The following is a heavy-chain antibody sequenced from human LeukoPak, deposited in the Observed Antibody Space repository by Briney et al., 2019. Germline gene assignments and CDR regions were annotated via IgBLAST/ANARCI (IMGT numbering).Heavy chain of an antibody. CDR3: ARGQRFRGVAAAGGY. D-gene: IGHD6-13*01. CDR2: MNPNSGNT. CDR1: GYTFTSYD. Sequence: ASVKVSCKASGYTFTSYDINWVRQATGQGLEWMGWMNPNSGNTGYAQKFQGRVTMTRNTSISTAYMGLSSLRSEDTAVYYCARGQRFRGVAAAGGYWGQGTLVTVSS. J-gene: IGHJ4*02. V-gene: IGHV1-8*01.